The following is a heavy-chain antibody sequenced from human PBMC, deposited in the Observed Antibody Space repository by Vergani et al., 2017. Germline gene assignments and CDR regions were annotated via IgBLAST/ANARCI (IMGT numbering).Heavy chain of an antibody. CDR2: INHSGST. D-gene: IGHD3-3*01. J-gene: IGHJ4*02. Sequence: QVQLQQWGAGLLKPSETLSLTCAVYGGSFSGYYWSWIRQPPGKGLEWIGEINHSGSTNYNTSLKSRDTISVDTSKNQFSLKLSSVTAADTAVYYCARGGRNRFLEWFFDYWGQGTLVTVSS. V-gene: IGHV4-34*01. CDR3: ARGGRNRFLEWFFDY. CDR1: GGSFSGYY.